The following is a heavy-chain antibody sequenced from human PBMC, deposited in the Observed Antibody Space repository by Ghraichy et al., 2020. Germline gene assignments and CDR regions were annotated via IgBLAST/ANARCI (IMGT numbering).Heavy chain of an antibody. V-gene: IGHV4-61*01. D-gene: IGHD2-2*01. CDR1: GGSVSSGSYY. CDR3: ARDVGYCSSTSCYAGLGFDY. J-gene: IGHJ4*02. Sequence: SETLSLTCTVSGGSVSSGSYYWSWIRQPPGKGLEWIGYIYYSGSTNYNPSLKSRVTISVDTSKNQFSLKLSSVTAAYTAVYYCARDVGYCSSTSCYAGLGFDYWGQGTLVTVSS. CDR2: IYYSGST.